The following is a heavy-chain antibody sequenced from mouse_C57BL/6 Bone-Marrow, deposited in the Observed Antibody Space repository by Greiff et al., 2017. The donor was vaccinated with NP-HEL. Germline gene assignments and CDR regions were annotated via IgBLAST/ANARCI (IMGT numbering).Heavy chain of an antibody. CDR3: ARWRDYYGSSYQGYYFDY. J-gene: IGHJ2*01. Sequence: EVQVVESGPGLAKPSQTLSLSCSVSGYSITSDYWNWIRKFPGNKLEYMGYISYSGSTYYNPSLKSRISITRDTSKNQYYLQLNSVTPEDTATYYCARWRDYYGSSYQGYYFDYWGQGTTLTVSS. CDR2: ISYSGST. D-gene: IGHD1-1*01. CDR1: GYSITSDY. V-gene: IGHV3-8*01.